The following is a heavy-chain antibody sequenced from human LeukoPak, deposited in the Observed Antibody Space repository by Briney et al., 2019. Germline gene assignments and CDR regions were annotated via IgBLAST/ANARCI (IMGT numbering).Heavy chain of an antibody. Sequence: PSETLSLTCTVSGGSISSGGYYWSWIRQHPGKGLEWIGHIYYSGSTYYNPSLKSRVTISVDTSKNQFSLKLSSVTTADTAVYYCAREDPRTKVPEGMDVWGQGTTVTVSS. V-gene: IGHV4-31*03. CDR1: GGSISSGGYY. J-gene: IGHJ6*02. CDR3: AREDPRTKVPEGMDV. D-gene: IGHD4/OR15-4a*01. CDR2: IYYSGST.